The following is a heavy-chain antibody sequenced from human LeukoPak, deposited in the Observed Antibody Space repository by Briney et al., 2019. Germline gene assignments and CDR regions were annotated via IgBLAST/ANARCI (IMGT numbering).Heavy chain of an antibody. J-gene: IGHJ4*02. V-gene: IGHV4-34*01. Sequence: SETLSLTCAVYGGSFSGYYWSWIRQPPGKGLAWIGEINHSGSTNYNPSLKSRVTISVDTSKNQFSLKLSSVTAADTAVYYCATSFPPTYYFDYWGQGTLVTVSS. CDR2: INHSGST. CDR1: GGSFSGYY. CDR3: ATSFPPTYYFDY. D-gene: IGHD1-26*01.